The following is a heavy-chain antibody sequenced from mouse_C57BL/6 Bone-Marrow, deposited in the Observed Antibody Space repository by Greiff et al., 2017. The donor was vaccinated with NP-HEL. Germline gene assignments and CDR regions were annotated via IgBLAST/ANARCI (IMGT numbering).Heavy chain of an antibody. CDR1: GYTFTSYG. J-gene: IGHJ2*01. Sequence: VQLQQSGAELARPGASVKLSCKASGYTFTSYGISWVKQRTGQGLEWIGEIYPRSGNTYYNEKFKGKATLTADKSSSTAYMELRSLTSEDSAVYFWARRGYGNYPDYWGQGTTLTVSS. V-gene: IGHV1-81*01. CDR2: IYPRSGNT. D-gene: IGHD2-1*01. CDR3: ARRGYGNYPDY.